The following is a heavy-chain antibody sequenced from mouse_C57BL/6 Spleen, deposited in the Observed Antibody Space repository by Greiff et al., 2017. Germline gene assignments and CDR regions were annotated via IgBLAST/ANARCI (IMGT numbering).Heavy chain of an antibody. CDR1: GFNIKDYY. V-gene: IGHV14-2*01. Sequence: VHVKQSGAELVKPGASVKLSCTASGFNIKDYYMHWVKQRTEQGLEWIGRIDPEDGETKYAPKFQGKATITADTSSNTAYLQLSSLTSEDTAVYYCAKVVATDWYFDVWGTGTTVTVSS. J-gene: IGHJ1*03. D-gene: IGHD1-1*01. CDR2: IDPEDGET. CDR3: AKVVATDWYFDV.